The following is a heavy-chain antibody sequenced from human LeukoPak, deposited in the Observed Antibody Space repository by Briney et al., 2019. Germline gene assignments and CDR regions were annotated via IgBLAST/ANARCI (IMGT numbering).Heavy chain of an antibody. CDR3: ARDSGGTVTTGGAFDY. D-gene: IGHD4-17*01. CDR2: IYSGGST. J-gene: IGHJ4*02. CDR1: GFTVSSNY. V-gene: IGHV3-53*01. Sequence: GGSLRLSCAASGFTVSSNYMSWVRQAPGKGLEWVSVIYSGGSTYYADSVKGRFTISRDNSKNTLYLRMNSLRAEDTAVYYCARDSGGTVTTGGAFDYWGQGTLVTVSS.